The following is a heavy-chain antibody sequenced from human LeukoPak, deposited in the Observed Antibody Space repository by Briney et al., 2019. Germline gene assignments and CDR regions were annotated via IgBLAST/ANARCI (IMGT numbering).Heavy chain of an antibody. Sequence: GASVKVSCKASGYTFTSYYMHWVRQAPGQGLEWMGIINPSGGSTSYAQKFQGRVTMTEDTSTDTAYMEMSSLRSEDTAVYYCATDDPIAMLRGLHYDMDVWGQGTTVTVSS. V-gene: IGHV1-46*01. J-gene: IGHJ6*02. CDR1: GYTFTSYY. CDR2: INPSGGST. D-gene: IGHD3-10*01. CDR3: ATDDPIAMLRGLHYDMDV.